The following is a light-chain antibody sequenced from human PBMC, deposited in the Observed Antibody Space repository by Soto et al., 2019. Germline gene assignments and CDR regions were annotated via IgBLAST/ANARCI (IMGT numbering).Light chain of an antibody. CDR2: GAS. CDR1: QNVNNNY. Sequence: VLGQSPGTGSWTQGERASGAWRARQNVNNNYVVWYQRRPGQAPGLLIHGASSRAAGVPDRFTGSGSGTDFTLTINRLEPEDFAVYYCQQYGSSPWTSGHGAKVDI. V-gene: IGKV3-20*01. CDR3: QQYGSSPWT. J-gene: IGKJ1*01.